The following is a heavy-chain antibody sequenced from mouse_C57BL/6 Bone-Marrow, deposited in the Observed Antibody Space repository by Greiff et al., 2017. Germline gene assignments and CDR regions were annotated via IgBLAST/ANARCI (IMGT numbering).Heavy chain of an antibody. J-gene: IGHJ3*01. CDR2: IRNKANGYTT. D-gene: IGHD2-4*01. CDR1: GFTFTDYY. Sequence: EVMLVESGGGLVQPGGSLSLSCAASGFTFTDYYMSWVRQPPGKALEWLGFIRNKANGYTTEYSASVKGRFTISRDNSQSILYLQMNALRAEDSATYYCARSIYYDYDRGAWFAYWGQGTLVTVSA. V-gene: IGHV7-3*01. CDR3: ARSIYYDYDRGAWFAY.